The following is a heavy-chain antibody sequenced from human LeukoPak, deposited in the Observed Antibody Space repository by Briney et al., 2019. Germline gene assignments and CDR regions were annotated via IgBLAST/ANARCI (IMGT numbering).Heavy chain of an antibody. Sequence: ASVKVSCKASGYTFTSYGISWVRQAPGQGLEWMGWISAYNGNTNYAQKLQGRVTITTDKSTSTAYMELSSLRSEDTAVYYCARDRRGGAAAELYFDYWGQGTLVTVSS. CDR3: ARDRRGGAAAELYFDY. J-gene: IGHJ4*02. D-gene: IGHD6-13*01. CDR1: GYTFTSYG. V-gene: IGHV1-18*01. CDR2: ISAYNGNT.